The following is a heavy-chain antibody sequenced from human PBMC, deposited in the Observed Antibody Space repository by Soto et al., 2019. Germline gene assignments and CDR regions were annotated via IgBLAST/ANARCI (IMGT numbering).Heavy chain of an antibody. CDR3: ARASGNSLWYFDL. V-gene: IGHV3-30-3*01. Sequence: QVQLVESGGGVVQPGRSLRLSCAASGFTFSSYAMHWVRQAPGKGLGWVAVISYDGSNKYYADSVKGRFTISRDNSKNTLYLQMNSLRDEDTAVYYCARASGNSLWYFDLWGRGTLVTVSS. J-gene: IGHJ2*01. D-gene: IGHD2-15*01. CDR1: GFTFSSYA. CDR2: ISYDGSNK.